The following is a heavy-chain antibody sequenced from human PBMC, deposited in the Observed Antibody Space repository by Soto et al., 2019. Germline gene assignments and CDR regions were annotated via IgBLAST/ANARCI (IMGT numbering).Heavy chain of an antibody. D-gene: IGHD1-26*01. CDR3: ARDREGSGSYSGGWFVP. V-gene: IGHV3-48*02. CDR1: GFTFSSYS. Sequence: EVQLVESGGGLVQPGGSLRLSCAASGFTFSSYSMNWVRQAPGKGLEWVSYISISSSTIYYADSVKGRFTISRDNAKNSLYLQMNSLRDEDTAVYYCARDREGSGSYSGGWFVPWGQGTLVTVSS. J-gene: IGHJ5*02. CDR2: ISISSSTI.